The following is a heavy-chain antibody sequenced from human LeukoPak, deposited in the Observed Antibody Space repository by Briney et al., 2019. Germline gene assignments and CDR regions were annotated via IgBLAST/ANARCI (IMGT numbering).Heavy chain of an antibody. CDR3: ARGQGRGYYYGMDV. D-gene: IGHD3-10*01. CDR2: IYYSGST. Sequence: SETLSLTCTVSGGSISSSSYYWGWIRQPPGKGLEWIGSIYYSGSTYYNPSLKSRVTISVDTSKNQFSLKLSSVTAADTAVYYCARGQGRGYYYGMDVWGKGTTVTVSS. J-gene: IGHJ6*04. V-gene: IGHV4-39*07. CDR1: GGSISSSSYY.